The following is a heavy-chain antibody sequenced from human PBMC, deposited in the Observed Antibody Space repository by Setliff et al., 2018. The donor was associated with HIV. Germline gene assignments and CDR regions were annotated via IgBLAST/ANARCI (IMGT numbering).Heavy chain of an antibody. Sequence: ASVKVSCKTSGYASTYYYIHWVRQAPGQGLEWLGTLNPNGGSTTYAQKFQGRVTMTRDTSTSTVYMELRSLRSEDTAVYYCARVQTVIPPSFDHWGQGTLVTVS. D-gene: IGHD3-16*02. CDR3: ARVQTVIPPSFDH. V-gene: IGHV1-46*01. CDR2: LNPNGGST. CDR1: GYASTYYY. J-gene: IGHJ4*02.